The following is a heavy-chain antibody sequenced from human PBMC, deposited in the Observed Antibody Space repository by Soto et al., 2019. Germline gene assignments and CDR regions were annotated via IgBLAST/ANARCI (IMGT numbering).Heavy chain of an antibody. CDR2: SNEGSGNT. D-gene: IGHD3-3*01. CDR3: ARDDRTISGVVTLDY. CDR1: GYSFKNYA. V-gene: IGHV1-3*01. Sequence: QVQLVQSGAEVKRPRASVRISCRTTGYSFKNYAIHWVRQAPGQKLEWMGWSNEGSGNTRYSQKFQGRISITRDASASTAYMELSSLTSKDTAIYYCARDDRTISGVVTLDYWGPGTLVTVSS. J-gene: IGHJ4*02.